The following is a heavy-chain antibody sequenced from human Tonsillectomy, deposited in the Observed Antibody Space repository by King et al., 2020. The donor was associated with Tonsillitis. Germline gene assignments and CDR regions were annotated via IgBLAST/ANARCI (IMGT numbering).Heavy chain of an antibody. CDR1: GFILSTYG. D-gene: IGHD6-19*01. Sequence: VKLVQSGGGVVQPGRSLRLSCAASGFILSTYGMHWVRQAPGKGLEWAALISKDGSNKHYADAVKGRFTISRANSKNTLNLQMNSLRAGDTAGYYCARGPPAVAVKASCDYWGQGALFTVSS. J-gene: IGHJ4*02. CDR2: ISKDGSNK. V-gene: IGHV3-30*03. CDR3: ARGPPAVAVKASCDY.